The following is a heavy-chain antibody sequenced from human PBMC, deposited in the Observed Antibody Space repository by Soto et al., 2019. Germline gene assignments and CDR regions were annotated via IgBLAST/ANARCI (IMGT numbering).Heavy chain of an antibody. CDR2: ISSSSSYI. CDR3: ARVWAYDFWSGYRNYYYYYMGV. V-gene: IGHV3-21*01. D-gene: IGHD3-3*01. CDR1: GFTFSSYS. Sequence: PGGSLSLSCAASGFTFSSYSMNWVRQAPGKGLEWVSSISSSSSYIYYAGSVKGRFTISRDNAKISLYLQMNSLRAEDTAVYDCARVWAYDFWSGYRNYYYYYMGVWGKATTVTVSS. J-gene: IGHJ6*03.